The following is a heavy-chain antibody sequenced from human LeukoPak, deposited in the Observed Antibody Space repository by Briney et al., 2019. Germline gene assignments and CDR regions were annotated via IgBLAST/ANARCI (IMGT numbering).Heavy chain of an antibody. Sequence: GRSLRLSCATSGFLFSRHGMHWVRQAPGKGPEWVAVILYDGTNKYYTDSVKGRFTISRDNSKSTLYLQMNSLRAEDTAIYYCARDWCSDASCYHWPQSFDPWGQGTLVIVSS. CDR2: ILYDGTNK. CDR3: ARDWCSDASCYHWPQSFDP. J-gene: IGHJ5*02. V-gene: IGHV3-33*01. CDR1: GFLFSRHG. D-gene: IGHD2-2*01.